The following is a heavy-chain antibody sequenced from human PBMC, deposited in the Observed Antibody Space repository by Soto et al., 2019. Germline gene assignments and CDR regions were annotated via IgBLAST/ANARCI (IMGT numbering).Heavy chain of an antibody. J-gene: IGHJ4*02. D-gene: IGHD3-22*01. CDR2: IYYSGST. V-gene: IGHV4-59*01. CDR3: ARGGHYYDSSGSRRVYFDL. Sequence: SETLSLTCTVSGGSISSYYWSWIRQPPGKGLEWIGYIYYSGSTNYNPSLKSRVTISVDTSKNQFSLKLSSVTAADTAVYYCARGGHYYDSSGSRRVYFDLWGQGTLVTVSS. CDR1: GGSISSYY.